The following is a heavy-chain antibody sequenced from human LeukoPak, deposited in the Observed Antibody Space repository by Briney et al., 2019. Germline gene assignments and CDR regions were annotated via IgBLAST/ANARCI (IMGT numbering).Heavy chain of an antibody. CDR3: AREVGLAAGGTRLEYFRH. CDR1: GYTFRSYN. Sequence: ASVKVSCKASGYTFRSYNMYWVRQVPGQGLEWMGRINPSGGSTRYAQKFQGRVTMTGDTSTSTVYMELSSLTSEDTAVYYCAREVGLAAGGTRLEYFRHWGQGTLVTVCS. CDR2: INPSGGST. D-gene: IGHD6-13*01. V-gene: IGHV1-46*01. J-gene: IGHJ1*01.